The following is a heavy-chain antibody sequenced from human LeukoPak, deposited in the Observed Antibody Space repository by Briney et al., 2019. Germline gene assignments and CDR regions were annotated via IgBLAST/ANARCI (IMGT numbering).Heavy chain of an antibody. CDR1: GYSFASCW. D-gene: IGHD2-8*01. Sequence: GESLKISCKGSGYSFASCWIGWVRQMPGNGLEWMGIIYPDDSDTRYSPSFEGQITISVDKSISTAYLQWSSLKASDTAVYYCARHGHCTNGVCYSNYYYHMDVWGKGTTVTVSS. J-gene: IGHJ6*03. CDR3: ARHGHCTNGVCYSNYYYHMDV. V-gene: IGHV5-51*01. CDR2: IYPDDSDT.